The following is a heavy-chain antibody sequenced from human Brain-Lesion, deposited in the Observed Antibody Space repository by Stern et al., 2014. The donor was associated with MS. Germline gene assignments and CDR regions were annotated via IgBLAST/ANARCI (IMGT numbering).Heavy chain of an antibody. J-gene: IGHJ6*02. Sequence: QVQLVQSGAEVKKPGASVKVSCKTSGYIFTGYYIHWVRQAPGQGLEWMAWINPNTGGTKYAQKFQGRVTMTRAQSNNTAYVELSSLTSDDTAVYYCARDQRGITIFGVVTDYYYLGMDVWGQGTTVTVS. D-gene: IGHD3-3*01. CDR2: INPNTGGT. CDR3: ARDQRGITIFGVVTDYYYLGMDV. CDR1: GYIFTGYY. V-gene: IGHV1-2*02.